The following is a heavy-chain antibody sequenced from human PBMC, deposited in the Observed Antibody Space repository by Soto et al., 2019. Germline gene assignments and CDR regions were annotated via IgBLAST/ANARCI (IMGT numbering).Heavy chain of an antibody. CDR1: GFTFSSYA. CDR2: ISGSGGST. Sequence: QPGGSLRLSCAASGFTFSSYAMSWVRQAPGKGLEWVSAISGSGGSTYYADSVKGRFTISRDNSKNTLYLQMNSLRAEDTAVYYCAKDLWFGELLSAVHWGQGTLVTVSS. J-gene: IGHJ4*02. D-gene: IGHD3-10*01. V-gene: IGHV3-23*01. CDR3: AKDLWFGELLSAVH.